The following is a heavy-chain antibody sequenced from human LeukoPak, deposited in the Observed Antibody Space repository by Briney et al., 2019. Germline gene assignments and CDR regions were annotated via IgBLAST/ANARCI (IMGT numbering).Heavy chain of an antibody. V-gene: IGHV3-30*04. J-gene: IGHJ1*01. CDR3: AREHAAGKGSYFQH. Sequence: PGGSLRLSCAASGFTFSSYAMHWVRQAPGKGLEWVAVISYDGSNKYYADSAKGRFTISRDNSKNTLYLQMNSLRAEDTAVYYCAREHAAGKGSYFQHWGQGTLVTVSS. D-gene: IGHD6-19*01. CDR1: GFTFSSYA. CDR2: ISYDGSNK.